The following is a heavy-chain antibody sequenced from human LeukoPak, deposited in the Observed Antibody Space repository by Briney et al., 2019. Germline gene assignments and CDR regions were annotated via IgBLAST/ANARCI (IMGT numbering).Heavy chain of an antibody. CDR2: ISSSSSYI. CDR3: ARPYSSGLDAFDI. D-gene: IGHD6-19*01. V-gene: IGHV3-21*01. Sequence: GGSLRLSSAASGFTFSSYSMNWVRQAPGKGLEWVSSISSSSSYIYYANSVKGRFTISRDNAKNSLYLQMNSLRAEDTAVYYCARPYSSGLDAFDIWGQGTMVTVSS. CDR1: GFTFSSYS. J-gene: IGHJ3*02.